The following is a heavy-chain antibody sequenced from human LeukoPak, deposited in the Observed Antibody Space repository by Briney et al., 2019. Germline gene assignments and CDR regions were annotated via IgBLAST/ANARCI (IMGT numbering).Heavy chain of an antibody. CDR1: GFTFSSYG. CDR2: IWYDGSNK. V-gene: IGHV3-33*01. Sequence: GRSLRLSCAAPGFTFSSYGMHWVRQAPGKGLEWVAVIWYDGSNKYYADSVKGRFTISRDNSKNTLYLQMNSLRAEDTAVYYCARDSAAHYYFDYWGQGTLVTVSS. J-gene: IGHJ4*02. D-gene: IGHD1-26*01. CDR3: ARDSAAHYYFDY.